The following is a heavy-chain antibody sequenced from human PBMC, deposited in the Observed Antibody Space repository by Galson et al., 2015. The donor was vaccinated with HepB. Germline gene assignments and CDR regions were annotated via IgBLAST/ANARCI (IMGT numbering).Heavy chain of an antibody. D-gene: IGHD4-11*01. CDR2: IIPIFGTA. CDR1: GGTFSSYA. J-gene: IGHJ6*03. Sequence: SVKVSCKASGGTFSSYAISWVRQAPGQGLEWMGGIIPIFGTANYAQKFQGRVTITADESTSTAYMELSSLRSEDTAVYYCARGLPGKDYMDVWGKGTTVTVSS. CDR3: ARGLPGKDYMDV. V-gene: IGHV1-69*13.